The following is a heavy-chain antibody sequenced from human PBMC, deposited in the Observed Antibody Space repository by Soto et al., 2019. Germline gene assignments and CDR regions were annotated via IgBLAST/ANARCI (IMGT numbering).Heavy chain of an antibody. CDR2: INSDGSST. D-gene: IGHD2-15*01. CDR1: GFTFSSSW. J-gene: IGHJ5*02. Sequence: EVQLVESGGGLVQPGGSLRLSCAASGFTFSSSWMHWVRQAPGKGLIWVSRINSDGSSTTYADSVKGRFTISRDNAKNTLCLQMNSLRAEDTAVYYCARGPYCSGGSCYSGGHWFDPWGQGTLVTVSS. V-gene: IGHV3-74*01. CDR3: ARGPYCSGGSCYSGGHWFDP.